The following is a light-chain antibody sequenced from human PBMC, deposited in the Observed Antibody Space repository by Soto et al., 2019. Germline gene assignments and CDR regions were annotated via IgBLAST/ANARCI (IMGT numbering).Light chain of an antibody. V-gene: IGLV3-21*04. CDR1: NIGSKS. CDR3: QVWDSSGDRV. Sequence: SYELTQPPSVSVAPGKTARITCGGNNIGSKSVHWYQQKPGQAPVLVIYYDSDRPSGIPERFSGSNSGNTATLTISRVEAGDEADYYCQVWDSSGDRVFGGGTKLTVL. J-gene: IGLJ3*02. CDR2: YDS.